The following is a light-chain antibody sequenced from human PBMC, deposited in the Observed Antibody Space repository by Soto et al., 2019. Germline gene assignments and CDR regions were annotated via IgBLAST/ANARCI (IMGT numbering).Light chain of an antibody. CDR3: AAWDDSLNALV. CDR2: YDD. J-gene: IGLJ2*01. V-gene: IGLV1-36*01. Sequence: QSVLTQPPSVSEAPRQRVTISCSGSSSNIGNNAVNWYQQLPGKAPKPLIYYDDLLPSGVSDRFSGSKSGTSASLAISGLQSEDEADYYCAAWDDSLNALVFGGGTKVTVL. CDR1: SSNIGNNA.